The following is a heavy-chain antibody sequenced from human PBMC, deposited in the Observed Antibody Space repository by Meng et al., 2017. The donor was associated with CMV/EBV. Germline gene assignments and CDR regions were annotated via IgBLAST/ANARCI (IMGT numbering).Heavy chain of an antibody. CDR3: ARGFY. CDR2: INHSGST. Sequence: GSLRLSCAVYGGSFSGYYWSWIRQPPGKGLEWIGEINHSGSTNYNPSLKSRVTISVDTSKNQSSLKLSSVTAADTAVYYCARGFYWGQGTLVTVSS. V-gene: IGHV4-34*01. CDR1: GGSFSGYY. J-gene: IGHJ4*02.